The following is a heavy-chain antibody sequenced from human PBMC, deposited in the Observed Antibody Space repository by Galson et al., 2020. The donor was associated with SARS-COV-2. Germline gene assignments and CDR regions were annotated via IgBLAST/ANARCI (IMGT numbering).Heavy chain of an antibody. J-gene: IGHJ3*02. V-gene: IGHV3-53*01. D-gene: IGHD1-26*01. CDR1: GFTVSSNY. Sequence: GGSLRLSCAASGFTVSSNYMSWVRQAPGKGLEWVSVIYRGGSTYYADSVKSRFTISRDNSKNTLYRQMNSLRAEDTSVYYCATPIVGATIGAFDIWGRETMVTVSS. CDR2: IYRGGST. CDR3: ATPIVGATIGAFDI.